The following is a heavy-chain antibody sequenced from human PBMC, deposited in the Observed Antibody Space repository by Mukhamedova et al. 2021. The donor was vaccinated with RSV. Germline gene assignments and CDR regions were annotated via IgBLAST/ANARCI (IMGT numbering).Heavy chain of an antibody. V-gene: IGHV3-23*01. CDR3: AKDRAWIQFWFFES. J-gene: IGHJ4*02. CDR2: ITGGGKNT. D-gene: IGHD5-18*01. Sequence: EWVSAITGGGKNTHYADSVKGRFTISRDNSKNTVYLEMNSLTAEDTAVYYCAKDRAWIQFWFFESWGQGTQVTVSS.